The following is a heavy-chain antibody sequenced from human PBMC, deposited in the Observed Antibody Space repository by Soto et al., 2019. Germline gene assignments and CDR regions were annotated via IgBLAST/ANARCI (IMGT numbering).Heavy chain of an antibody. D-gene: IGHD2-2*02. J-gene: IGHJ4*02. CDR1: GGSISSSSYY. CDR2: IYYSGST. CDR3: ARYFHTAMAKRDY. V-gene: IGHV4-39*01. Sequence: WETLSLTRTVSGGSISSSSYYWGWICQPPGKGLERIGSIYYSGSTYYNPSLKSRVTISVDTSKNQFSLKLSSVTAADTAVYYCARYFHTAMAKRDYWGQGTLVTVSS.